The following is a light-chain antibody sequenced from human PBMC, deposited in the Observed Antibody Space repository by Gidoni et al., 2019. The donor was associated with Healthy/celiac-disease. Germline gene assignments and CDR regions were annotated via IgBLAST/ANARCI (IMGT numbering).Light chain of an antibody. CDR2: AAS. J-gene: IGKJ1*01. CDR3: PQSYSPSVT. V-gene: IGKV1-39*01. CDR1: QSLRSY. Sequence: TQSPSSPSASVGDRVTITYRASQSLRSYLNWYQQKPGKAPKLRIYAASSLQSGVPSRLSRSGSGTDFTLTISRLHTGQFAPSYCPQSYSPSVTFGQESKVQIK.